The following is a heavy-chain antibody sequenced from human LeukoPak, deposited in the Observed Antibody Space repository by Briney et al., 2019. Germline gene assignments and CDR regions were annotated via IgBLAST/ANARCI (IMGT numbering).Heavy chain of an antibody. Sequence: ASVRVSCKTSGYTFTDYFVHWVRQAPGQGLEWMGWINPNSGGTEYAQKFLGRVTMTRDTSISTAYMELSRLRSDDTAVYFCAREYYYDSSGYSVDYYYYGMDVWGQGTTVTVSS. CDR3: AREYYYDSSGYSVDYYYYGMDV. V-gene: IGHV1-2*02. J-gene: IGHJ6*02. CDR1: GYTFTDYF. D-gene: IGHD3-22*01. CDR2: INPNSGGT.